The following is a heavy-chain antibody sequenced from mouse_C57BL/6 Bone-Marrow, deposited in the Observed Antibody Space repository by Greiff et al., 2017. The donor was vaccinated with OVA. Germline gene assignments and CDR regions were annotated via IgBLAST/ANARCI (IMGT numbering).Heavy chain of an antibody. V-gene: IGHV1-39*01. Sequence: VQLQQSGPELVKPGASVKITCKASGYSFPDYNMNWVKQGHGKSLEWIGVINPNFGTTSYNQKFKGKATLTVDQSSSTAYMQLNSLTSEDSAVYYCAHSNYGWFDYWGQGTTLTVSS. CDR2: INPNFGTT. CDR3: AHSNYGWFDY. D-gene: IGHD2-5*01. J-gene: IGHJ2*01. CDR1: GYSFPDYN.